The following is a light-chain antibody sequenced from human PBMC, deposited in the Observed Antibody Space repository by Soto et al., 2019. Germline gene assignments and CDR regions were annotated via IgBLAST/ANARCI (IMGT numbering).Light chain of an antibody. Sequence: DIQMTQSPSAMSASVGDRVTITCRASQGINNYLAWFQQKPGEVPKRLIYAASRLHTGVSSRFSGSGSGTEFTLTISNLQPEDFATYYCLQYKSSPPTFGQGTKVDIK. V-gene: IGKV1-17*03. CDR2: AAS. J-gene: IGKJ1*01. CDR3: LQYKSSPPT. CDR1: QGINNY.